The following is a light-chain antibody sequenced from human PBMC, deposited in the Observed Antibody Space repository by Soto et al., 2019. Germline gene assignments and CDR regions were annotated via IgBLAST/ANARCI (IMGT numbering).Light chain of an antibody. V-gene: IGLV2-23*01. CDR2: EDI. Sequence: QSALTQPASVSGSPGQSITISCTGTISDVGRYNLVSWYQQHPDKAPKLIIYEDIERPSGVSHRFSGSMSGNTASLTISGLQTEDEAKYFCCSYAGGASVVFGGGTKLTVL. CDR3: CSYAGGASVV. J-gene: IGLJ2*01. CDR1: ISDVGRYNL.